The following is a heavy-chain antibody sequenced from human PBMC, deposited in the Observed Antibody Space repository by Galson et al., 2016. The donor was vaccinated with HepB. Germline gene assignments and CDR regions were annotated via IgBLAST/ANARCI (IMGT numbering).Heavy chain of an antibody. Sequence: SLRLSCAASGFTFGDYALHWVRQAPGKGLEWVSGISWNSASMGYADSVRGRFTISRDNSGNTVFLQMNSLSADDTALYYCTRDRRDSDGIYYGVLEDWGQGALVSVSS. CDR2: ISWNSASM. J-gene: IGHJ4*02. D-gene: IGHD5-18*01. CDR3: TRDRRDSDGIYYGVLED. V-gene: IGHV3-9*01. CDR1: GFTFGDYA.